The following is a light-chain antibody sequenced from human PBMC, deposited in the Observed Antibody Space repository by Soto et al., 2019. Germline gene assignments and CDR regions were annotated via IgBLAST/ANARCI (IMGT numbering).Light chain of an antibody. Sequence: QAVVTQPASVSGSPGQSITISCTGTSSDVGGYNYVSWYQQHPGKAPKLMIYDVSNRPSGVSNRFSGSKSGNTASLTISGLQAEDEADYYCNSYRFTSPPYYVFGTGTKVTVL. V-gene: IGLV2-14*03. CDR3: NSYRFTSPPYYV. CDR2: DVS. J-gene: IGLJ1*01. CDR1: SSDVGGYNY.